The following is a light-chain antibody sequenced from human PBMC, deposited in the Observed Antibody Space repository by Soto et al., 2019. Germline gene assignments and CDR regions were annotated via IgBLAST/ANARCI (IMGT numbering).Light chain of an antibody. CDR3: SSYTSSSTLV. V-gene: IGLV2-14*01. Sequence: QSALTQPASVSGSPGQSITISCTGTSSDVGGYNYVSWYQQHPGKAPKLMIYDVSNRPSGVSNRFSGSKSGSTASLTISGLQAEDEADYYCSSYTSSSTLVFGGGTKFTVL. CDR1: SSDVGGYNY. J-gene: IGLJ2*01. CDR2: DVS.